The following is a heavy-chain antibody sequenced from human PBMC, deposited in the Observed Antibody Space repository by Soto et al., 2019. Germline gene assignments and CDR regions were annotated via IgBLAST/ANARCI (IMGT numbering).Heavy chain of an antibody. D-gene: IGHD3-10*01. Sequence: PGESLKISCKGSGYSFTTYWIGWVRQMPEKGLEWMGFIYPGDSDARYSPSFQGQVTISADKPISTAYLQWSSLKASDTAMYYCARHSGLDGRGGIDYWGQGTLVTVSS. J-gene: IGHJ4*02. CDR1: GYSFTTYW. CDR2: IYPGDSDA. V-gene: IGHV5-51*01. CDR3: ARHSGLDGRGGIDY.